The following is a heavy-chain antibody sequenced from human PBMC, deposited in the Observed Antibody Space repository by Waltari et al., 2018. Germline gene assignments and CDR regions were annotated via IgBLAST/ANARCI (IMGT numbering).Heavy chain of an antibody. D-gene: IGHD1-1*01. CDR1: GFTFTNDA. Sequence: EVQLLESGGGLVQPGGSLRLSCAASGFTFTNDAMSWVRQAPGKGLEWVSSLSGRGGSNYYADSVQGRFTISRDNSRNALYLQMNSLRADDTAVYFCAKEHPGPPPDYWGQGTLVTVSS. CDR3: AKEHPGPPPDY. CDR2: LSGRGGSN. J-gene: IGHJ4*02. V-gene: IGHV3-23*01.